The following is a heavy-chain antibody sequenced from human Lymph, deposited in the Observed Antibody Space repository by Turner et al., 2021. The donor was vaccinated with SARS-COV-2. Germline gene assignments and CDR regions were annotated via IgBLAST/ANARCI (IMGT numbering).Heavy chain of an antibody. CDR1: GFTFSSYS. V-gene: IGHV3-21*01. D-gene: IGHD2-21*02. CDR3: ARGPPDFPYYFDY. Sequence: EVQLVEPGGGLVKPGGYLRLYCAASGFTFSSYSMNWVRQAPGKGLEWVSSITFTSSYIYYADSVKGRFTISRDNAKNSLYLQMNSLRAEDTAVHYGARGPPDFPYYFDYWGQGTLVTVSS. J-gene: IGHJ4*02. CDR2: ITFTSSYI.